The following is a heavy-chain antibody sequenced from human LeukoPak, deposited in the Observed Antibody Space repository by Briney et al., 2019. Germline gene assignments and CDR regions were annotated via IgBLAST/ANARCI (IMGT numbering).Heavy chain of an antibody. Sequence: SETLSLTCTVSGGSVSSSSYYWGWIRQPPGKGLEWIVSIYCSGSTYYNPSLKSRVTISVDTSKNQFSLKLSSVTAADTAVYYCARGSDIVATLVTWGQGTLVTVSS. V-gene: IGHV4-39*01. D-gene: IGHD5-12*01. CDR1: GGSVSSSSYY. CDR2: IYCSGST. CDR3: ARGSDIVATLVT. J-gene: IGHJ5*02.